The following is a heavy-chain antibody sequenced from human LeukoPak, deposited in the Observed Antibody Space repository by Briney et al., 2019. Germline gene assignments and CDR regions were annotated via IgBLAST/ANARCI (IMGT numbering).Heavy chain of an antibody. Sequence: ASVKVSCKASGYTFTGYYMHWVRQAPGQGLEWMGRINPNSGGTNYAKKFQGRVTMTRDTSISTAYMELSRLRSDDTAVYYCVGGDSSSWYAGYQPRRYNWFDPWGQGTLVTVSS. V-gene: IGHV1-2*06. J-gene: IGHJ5*02. CDR2: INPNSGGT. CDR3: VGGDSSSWYAGYQPRRYNWFDP. D-gene: IGHD6-13*01. CDR1: GYTFTGYY.